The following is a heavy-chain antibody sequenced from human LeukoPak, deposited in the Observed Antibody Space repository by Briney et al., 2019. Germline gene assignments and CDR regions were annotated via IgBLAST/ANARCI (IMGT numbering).Heavy chain of an antibody. V-gene: IGHV3-64D*06. CDR2: VSGSGNGGSI. J-gene: IGHJ4*02. CDR3: VKDFGRVRGTPDS. CDR1: GFVFSIYT. Sequence: GGSLRLSCSASGFVFSIYTMYWVRQAPGKGPEYVSTVSGSGNGGSIYYADSVKGRFTISRDDSKSIVYLQMNGLRSEDTAVYYCVKDFGRVRGTPDSWGQGTLVTVSS. D-gene: IGHD2/OR15-2a*01.